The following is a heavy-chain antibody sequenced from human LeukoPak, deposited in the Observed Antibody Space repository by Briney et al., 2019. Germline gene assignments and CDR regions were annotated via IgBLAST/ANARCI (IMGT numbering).Heavy chain of an antibody. D-gene: IGHD6-19*01. CDR1: GGSISSSSYY. CDR2: IYYSGST. CDR3: ARASSGWYIPY. V-gene: IGHV4-39*07. J-gene: IGHJ4*02. Sequence: TSETLSLTCTVSGGSISSSSYYWGWIRQPPGKGLEWIGSIYYSGSTYYNPSLKSRVTISVDTSKNQFSLKLSSVTAADTAVYYCARASSGWYIPYWGQGTLVTVSS.